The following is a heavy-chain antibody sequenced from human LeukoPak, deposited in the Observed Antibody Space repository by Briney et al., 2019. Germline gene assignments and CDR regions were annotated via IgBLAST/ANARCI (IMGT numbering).Heavy chain of an antibody. J-gene: IGHJ6*02. V-gene: IGHV3-30*18. CDR2: ISYDGSNK. CDR3: AKDPAAVAAYYGMDV. CDR1: GFTFSSYG. Sequence: GGSLRLSCAASGFTFSSYGMHWVRQAPGKGLEWVAGISYDGSNKYYADSVKGRFTISRDNSKNTLYLQMNSLRAEDTAVYYCAKDPAAVAAYYGMDVWGQGTTVTVSS. D-gene: IGHD6-19*01.